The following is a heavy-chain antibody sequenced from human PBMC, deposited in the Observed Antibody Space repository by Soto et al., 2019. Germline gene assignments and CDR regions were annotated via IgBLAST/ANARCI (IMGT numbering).Heavy chain of an antibody. Sequence: QVQLVQSGAEVKKPGSSVKVSCKASGGTFSSYAIGWVRQAPGQGLEWMGGIIPIFGTANYAQKFQGRVTITADEATSTAYMELSSLRSEDTAVYYCARGRLFRSTAMDYQVDYWGQGTLVTVSP. CDR1: GGTFSSYA. CDR2: IIPIFGTA. J-gene: IGHJ4*02. V-gene: IGHV1-69*01. CDR3: ARGRLFRSTAMDYQVDY. D-gene: IGHD5-18*01.